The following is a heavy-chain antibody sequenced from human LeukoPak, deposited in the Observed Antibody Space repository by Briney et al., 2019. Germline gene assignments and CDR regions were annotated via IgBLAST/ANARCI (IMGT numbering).Heavy chain of an antibody. CDR2: ISAYNGNT. CDR1: GYSFTNSS. V-gene: IGHV1-18*01. Sequence: ASVKVSCKASGYSFTNSSISWVRQAPGQGLEWMGWISAYNGNTNYAQKFQGRVSMTTDTSTSTAYMELRSLRSDDTAIYYCARDGVRAMGYWGQGTLATVSA. D-gene: IGHD5-18*01. CDR3: ARDGVRAMGY. J-gene: IGHJ4*02.